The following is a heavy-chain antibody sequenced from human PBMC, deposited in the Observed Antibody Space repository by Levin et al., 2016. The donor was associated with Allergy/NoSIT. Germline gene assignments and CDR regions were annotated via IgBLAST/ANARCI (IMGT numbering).Heavy chain of an antibody. D-gene: IGHD3-10*01. J-gene: IGHJ6*02. V-gene: IGHV4-34*01. Sequence: WIRQPPGKGLEWIGEINYSGSTNYNSSLKSRVTISVDTSKNQFSLKLSSVTAADTAVYYCARVVWLYGSGSYYKRRYYGMDVWGQGTTVTVSS. CDR3: ARVVWLYGSGSYYKRRYYGMDV. CDR2: INYSGST.